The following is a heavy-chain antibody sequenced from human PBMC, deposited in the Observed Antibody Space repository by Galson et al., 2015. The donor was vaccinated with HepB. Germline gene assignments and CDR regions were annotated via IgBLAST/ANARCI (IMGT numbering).Heavy chain of an antibody. V-gene: IGHV3-23*01. J-gene: IGHJ4*02. CDR2: ISGSGGST. Sequence: SLRLSCAASGFTFSSYAMSWVRQAPGKGLEWVSAISGSGGSTYYADSVKGRFTISRDNSKNTLYLQMNSLRAEDTAVYYCARGVTMVRGVINWGQGTLVTVSS. CDR1: GFTFSSYA. D-gene: IGHD3-10*01. CDR3: ARGVTMVRGVIN.